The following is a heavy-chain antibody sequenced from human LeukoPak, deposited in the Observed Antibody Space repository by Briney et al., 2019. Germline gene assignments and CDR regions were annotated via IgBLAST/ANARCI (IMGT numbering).Heavy chain of an antibody. CDR2: ISGTGGST. V-gene: IGHV3-23*01. D-gene: IGHD3-22*01. CDR3: AKDSYDSSGSRYDY. CDR1: GFTLSDYA. Sequence: PGGSLRLSCAAAGFTLSDYAMSWVRQAPGEGLEWVSAISGTGGSTWYADSVKGRVTISRDNSKNTLYLQMNSLRAEDTAVYYCAKDSYDSSGSRYDYWGQGTLVTVSS. J-gene: IGHJ4*02.